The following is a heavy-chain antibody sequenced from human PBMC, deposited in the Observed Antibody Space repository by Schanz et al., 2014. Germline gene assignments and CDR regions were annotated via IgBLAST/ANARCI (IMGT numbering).Heavy chain of an antibody. CDR1: GFPFSSHG. D-gene: IGHD5-12*01. J-gene: IGHJ3*01. V-gene: IGHV3-30*02. Sequence: VLLVDSGGGLVQPGGSLRLSCAASGFPFSSHGMHWVRQAPAKGLEWVAFMPFDYSSQYYADSVKGRFIISRDSSKNTLFLQMNSLRAEDTAVYFCARDGGRDGYNLAFDVWGQGTLVTVSS. CDR3: ARDGGRDGYNLAFDV. CDR2: MPFDYSSQ.